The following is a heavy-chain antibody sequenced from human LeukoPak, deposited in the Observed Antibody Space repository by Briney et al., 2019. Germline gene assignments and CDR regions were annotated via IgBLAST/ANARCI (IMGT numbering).Heavy chain of an antibody. CDR1: GGSITSYH. Sequence: SETLSLTCTISGGSITSYHWSWIRQPPGKGLEWIGYIYYSGSTNYNPSLKSRVTISVDTSKNQFSLNLRSVTAADTAVYYCAVNKDSSAFDYWGQGTLVTVSS. CDR2: IYYSGST. J-gene: IGHJ4*02. V-gene: IGHV4-59*01. D-gene: IGHD6-6*01. CDR3: AVNKDSSAFDY.